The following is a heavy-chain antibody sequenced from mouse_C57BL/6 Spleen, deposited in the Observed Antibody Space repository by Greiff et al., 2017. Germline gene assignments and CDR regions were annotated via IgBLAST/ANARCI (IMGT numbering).Heavy chain of an antibody. CDR1: GFTFSSYT. CDR2: ISGGGGNT. D-gene: IGHD5-1-1*01. J-gene: IGHJ2*01. Sequence: EVKVEESGGGLVKPGGSLNLSCAASGFTFSSYTMSWVRQTPEKRLEWVATISGGGGNTYYPDSVKGRFTISRDNAKNTLYLQMSSLRSEDTALYYCARHPQYPDYFDYWGQGTTLTVSS. CDR3: ARHPQYPDYFDY. V-gene: IGHV5-9*01.